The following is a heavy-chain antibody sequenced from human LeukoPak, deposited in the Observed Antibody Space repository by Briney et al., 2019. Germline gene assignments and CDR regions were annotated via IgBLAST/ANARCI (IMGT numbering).Heavy chain of an antibody. J-gene: IGHJ4*02. V-gene: IGHV1-18*04. CDR2: ISAYNGNT. Sequence: ASVKVSCKASGYTFTGYYMHWVRQAPGQGLEWMGWISAYNGNTNYAQKLQGRVTMTTDTSTSTAYMELRSLRSDDTAVYYCALYYFDYWGQGTLVTVSS. CDR3: ALYYFDY. CDR1: GYTFTGYY.